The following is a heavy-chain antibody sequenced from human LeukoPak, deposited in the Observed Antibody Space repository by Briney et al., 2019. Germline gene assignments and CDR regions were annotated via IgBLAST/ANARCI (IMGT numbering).Heavy chain of an antibody. CDR3: ARWEWELTLRY. D-gene: IGHD1-26*01. CDR2: IYYSGST. V-gene: IGHV4-59*12. J-gene: IGHJ4*02. CDR1: GGSISSYY. Sequence: PSETLSLTCTVSGGSISSYYWSWIRQPPGKGLEWIGYIYYSGSTNYNPSLKSRVTMSVDTSKNQFSLKLSSVTAADTAVYYCARWEWELTLRYWGQGTLVTVSS.